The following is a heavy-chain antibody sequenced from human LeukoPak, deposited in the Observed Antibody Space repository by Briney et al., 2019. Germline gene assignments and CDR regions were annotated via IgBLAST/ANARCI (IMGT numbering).Heavy chain of an antibody. CDR3: ARGSTAMVRGGVYYYYYMDV. J-gene: IGHJ6*03. D-gene: IGHD5-18*01. CDR2: IYYSGST. Sequence: SETLSLTCTVSGGSISSYYWSWIRQPPGKGLEWIGYIYYSGSTNYNPSLKSRVTISVDTSKNQFSLKLSSVTAADTAVYYCARGSTAMVRGGVYYYYYMDVWGKGTTVTVSS. V-gene: IGHV4-59*01. CDR1: GGSISSYY.